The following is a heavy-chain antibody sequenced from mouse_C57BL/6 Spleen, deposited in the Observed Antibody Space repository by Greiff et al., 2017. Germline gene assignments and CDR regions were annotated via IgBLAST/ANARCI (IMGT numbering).Heavy chain of an antibody. CDR2: FYPGSGSI. CDR3: ARNEDRSITTGGYFDY. Sequence: VQVVESGAELVKPGASVKLSCKASGYTFTEYTIHWVKQRSGQGLEWIGWFYPGSGSIKYNEKFKDKATLTADKSSSTVYMELSRLTSEDSAVYFCARNEDRSITTGGYFDYWGQGTTLTVSS. V-gene: IGHV1-62-2*01. J-gene: IGHJ2*01. D-gene: IGHD1-1*01. CDR1: GYTFTEYT.